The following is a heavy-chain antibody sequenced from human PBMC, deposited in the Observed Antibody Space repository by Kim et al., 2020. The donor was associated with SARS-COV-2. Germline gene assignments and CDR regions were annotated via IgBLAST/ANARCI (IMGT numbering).Heavy chain of an antibody. CDR3: AREVVVRSSSGVDY. D-gene: IGHD6-6*01. Sequence: AVSVKSRITINPDPSKNQFSLQLNSVTPEDTAVYYCAREVVVRSSSGVDYWGQGTLVTVSS. J-gene: IGHJ4*02. V-gene: IGHV6-1*01.